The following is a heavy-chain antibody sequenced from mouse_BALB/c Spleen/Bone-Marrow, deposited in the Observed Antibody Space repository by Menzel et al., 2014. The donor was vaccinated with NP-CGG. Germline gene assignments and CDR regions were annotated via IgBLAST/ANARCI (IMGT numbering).Heavy chain of an antibody. D-gene: IGHD2-1*01. CDR3: ARYGNYHYAMDY. Sequence: VQLKQSGAELVKPGASVKLSCTASGFNIKDTYMHWVKQRPEQGLEWIGRIDPANGNTKYDPKFQGKATITADTSSNIDYLQLSSLTSEDTAVYYCARYGNYHYAMDYWGQGTSVTVSS. CDR2: IDPANGNT. J-gene: IGHJ4*01. V-gene: IGHV14-3*02. CDR1: GFNIKDTY.